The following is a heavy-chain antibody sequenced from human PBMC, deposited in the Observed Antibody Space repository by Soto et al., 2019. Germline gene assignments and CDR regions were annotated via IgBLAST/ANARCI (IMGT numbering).Heavy chain of an antibody. CDR3: AGSPGLSRISGTTLGA. D-gene: IGHD1-7*01. V-gene: IGHV3-74*01. CDR1: GFTFSSHW. J-gene: IGHJ5*01. CDR2: INGDGSST. Sequence: GGSLRLSCAASGFTFSSHWMHWVRQAPGKGLVWVSRINGDGSSTSYADSVKGSFTISRDNAKNMLYLQENNLRADDTAVYYCAGSPGLSRISGTTLGAWGQGTLVTVSS.